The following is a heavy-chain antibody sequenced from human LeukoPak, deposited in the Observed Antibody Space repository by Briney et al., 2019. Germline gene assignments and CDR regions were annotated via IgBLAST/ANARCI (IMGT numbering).Heavy chain of an antibody. V-gene: IGHV3-23*01. CDR2: VRGSGGDT. CDR3: ATGTMVRGSNVDY. D-gene: IGHD3-10*01. CDR1: GVTFTSSA. Sequence: PGGSLRLSCAASGVTFTSSAMNWVRHAPGKRPQWGSTVRGSGGDTYYADSVKGRFTISRDTSKNTLYLQMNSLRAEDTAVYFCATGTMVRGSNVDYWGQGTLVTVSS. J-gene: IGHJ4*02.